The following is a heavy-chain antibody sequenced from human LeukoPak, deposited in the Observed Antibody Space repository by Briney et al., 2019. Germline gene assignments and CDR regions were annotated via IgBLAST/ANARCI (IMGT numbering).Heavy chain of an antibody. CDR1: GFTFSSYS. V-gene: IGHV3-21*01. J-gene: IGHJ4*02. CDR2: IRSSSSYI. CDR3: VSDFYGDYYFDY. D-gene: IGHD4-17*01. Sequence: GGSLRLSCVASGFTFSSYSMNWVRQAPGKGLEWVSSIRSSSSYIYYADSVKGRFTISRDNAKNSLYLQMNSLRAEDTAVYYCVSDFYGDYYFDYGGQGTLVTVSS.